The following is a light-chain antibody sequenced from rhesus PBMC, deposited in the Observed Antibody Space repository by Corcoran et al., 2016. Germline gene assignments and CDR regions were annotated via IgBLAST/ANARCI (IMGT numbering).Light chain of an antibody. Sequence: DIMLTQSPASLAVSPGQRATITCSVNESVTAIGINFIHWFQHRPGQPPKLLISQAFNLDTWVPARFRGSGSGTDFSLTIYPFETDDAAQYYCLQSKTSPWTFGPGTKVEIK. J-gene: IGKJ1*01. CDR2: QAF. CDR3: LQSKTSPWT. CDR1: ESVTAIGINF. V-gene: IGKV7-13*01.